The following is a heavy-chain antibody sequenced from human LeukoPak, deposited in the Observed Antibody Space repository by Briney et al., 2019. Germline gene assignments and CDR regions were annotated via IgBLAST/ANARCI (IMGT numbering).Heavy chain of an antibody. Sequence: PSETLSLTCAVYGGSLSGYYWSWIRQAPGKGLEWIGEIDNGGGTNYNPSLKSRLTMSVDTSKNQFSLRLSSVTAADTAVYYCARRGQQLGFSYYYYYMDVWGKGTPVTVSS. CDR2: IDNGGGT. V-gene: IGHV4-34*01. J-gene: IGHJ6*03. CDR1: GGSLSGYY. CDR3: ARRGQQLGFSYYYYYMDV. D-gene: IGHD1-1*01.